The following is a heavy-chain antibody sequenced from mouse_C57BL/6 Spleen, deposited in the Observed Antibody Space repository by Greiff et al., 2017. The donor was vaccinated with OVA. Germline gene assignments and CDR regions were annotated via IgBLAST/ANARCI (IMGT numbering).Heavy chain of an antibody. J-gene: IGHJ4*01. D-gene: IGHD1-1*01. CDR3: ARVTTVVEDYAMDY. V-gene: IGHV1-80*01. CDR2: IYPGDGDT. Sequence: VQLQQSGAELVKPGASVKISCKASGYAFSSYWMNWVKQRPGQGLEWIGQIYPGDGDTNYNGKFKGKATLTADKSSSTAYMQLSSLTSEDSAVYFCARVTTVVEDYAMDYWGQGTSVTVSS. CDR1: GYAFSSYW.